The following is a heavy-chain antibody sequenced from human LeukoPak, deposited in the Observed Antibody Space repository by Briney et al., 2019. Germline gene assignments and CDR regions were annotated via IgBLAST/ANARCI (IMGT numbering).Heavy chain of an antibody. CDR3: ARLDFDYCSSTSCSKNIDY. CDR2: IYPGDSDT. V-gene: IGHV5-51*01. D-gene: IGHD2-2*01. J-gene: IGHJ4*02. Sequence: GESLKISCKGSGYSFTNYWIGWVRQMPGKGLEWMGIIYPGDSDTRYSPSFQGQVTISADKSISTAYLQWSSLKASDTAMYYCARLDFDYCSSTSCSKNIDYWGQGTLVTVSS. CDR1: GYSFTNYW.